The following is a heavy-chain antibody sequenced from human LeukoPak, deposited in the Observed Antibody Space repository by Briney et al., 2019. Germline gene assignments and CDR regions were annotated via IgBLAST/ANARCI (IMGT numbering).Heavy chain of an antibody. CDR2: ISNSGADK. V-gene: IGHV3-11*01. Sequence: GGSLRLSCATSGFTFSDYYMSWIRQAPAKGLDWVSYISNSGADKPYADSVKGRFTISRDNAKNSLYLQMHSLRAEDTAVYYCVRGGSRYGNRYYYYGMDVWGQGTTVIVSS. D-gene: IGHD5-18*01. CDR3: VRGGSRYGNRYYYYGMDV. J-gene: IGHJ6*02. CDR1: GFTFSDYY.